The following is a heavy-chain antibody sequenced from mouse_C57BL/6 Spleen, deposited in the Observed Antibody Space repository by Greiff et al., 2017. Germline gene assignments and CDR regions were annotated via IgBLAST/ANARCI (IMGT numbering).Heavy chain of an antibody. J-gene: IGHJ4*01. V-gene: IGHV5-6*02. CDR2: ISSGGSYT. Sequence: DVKLVESGGDLVKPGGSLKLSCAASGFTFSSYGMSWVRQTPDKRLEWVATISSGGSYTYYPDSVKGRYTISRDNAKNTLYLQMSSLKSEDTAMYYCARRAGTGYYYAMDYWGQGTSVTVSS. CDR1: GFTFSSYG. CDR3: ARRAGTGYYYAMDY. D-gene: IGHD4-1*01.